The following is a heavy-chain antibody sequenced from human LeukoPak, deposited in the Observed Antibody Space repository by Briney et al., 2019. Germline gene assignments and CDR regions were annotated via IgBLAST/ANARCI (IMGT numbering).Heavy chain of an antibody. CDR1: GFTVSTTY. CDR3: AKDQGSAYCGGDCYSDY. J-gene: IGHJ4*02. Sequence: GGSLRFSCAASGFTVSTTYMNWVRQAPGKGLEWVSAISGSGGSTYYADSVKGRFTISRDNSKNTLYLQMNSLRAEDTAVYYCAKDQGSAYCGGDCYSDYWGQGTLVTVSS. V-gene: IGHV3-23*01. CDR2: ISGSGGST. D-gene: IGHD2-21*02.